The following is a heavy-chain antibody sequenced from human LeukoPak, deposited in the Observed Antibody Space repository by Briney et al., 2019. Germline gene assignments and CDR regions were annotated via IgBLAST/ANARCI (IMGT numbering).Heavy chain of an antibody. J-gene: IGHJ3*02. CDR3: AMHGAPCAFDS. Sequence: GGSLRLSCAGSGFTFSSYEMNWVRQGPGKGLEWVSNIRSSGSTRHYADSVKGRFTISRDNAKNSLYLQMNSLRAEDTAVYYCAMHGAPCAFDSWGQGTMVTVSS. CDR1: GFTFSSYE. D-gene: IGHD4-17*01. CDR2: IRSSGSTR. V-gene: IGHV3-48*03.